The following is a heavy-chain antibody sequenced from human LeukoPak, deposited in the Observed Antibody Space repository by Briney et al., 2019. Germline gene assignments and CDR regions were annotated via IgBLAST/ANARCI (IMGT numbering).Heavy chain of an antibody. J-gene: IGHJ4*02. CDR3: AREPDTAMDY. Sequence: GGSLRLSCAASGFIFSDYYMSWIRQAPGKGLEWVSYISSSGNTMYYTDSVKGRFTISRDNAKKSLYLQMNSLRAEDTAVYYCAREPDTAMDYWGQGTLVTVSS. D-gene: IGHD5-18*01. V-gene: IGHV3-11*04. CDR1: GFIFSDYY. CDR2: ISSSGNTM.